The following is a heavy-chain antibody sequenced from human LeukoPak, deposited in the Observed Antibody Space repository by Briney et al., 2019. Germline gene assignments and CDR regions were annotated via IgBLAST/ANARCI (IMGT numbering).Heavy chain of an antibody. CDR1: GGTFSSYA. CDR2: IIPIFGTA. CDR3: ARGRLGELSHCFDY. Sequence: SVKVSCKASGGTFSSYAISWVRQAPGQGLEWMGGIIPIFGTANYAQKFQGRVTITADESTSTAYMELSSLRSEDTAVYYCARGRLGELSHCFDYWAREPWSPSPQ. D-gene: IGHD3-16*02. V-gene: IGHV1-69*13. J-gene: IGHJ4*02.